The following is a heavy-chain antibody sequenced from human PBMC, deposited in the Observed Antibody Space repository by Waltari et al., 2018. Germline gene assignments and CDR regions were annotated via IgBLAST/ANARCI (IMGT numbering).Heavy chain of an antibody. J-gene: IGHJ4*02. D-gene: IGHD1-26*01. CDR3: ARGPGGSNWPHYFDY. Sequence: QVQLQESGPGLVKPSETLSLTCTVSGGSISSYYWSWIRQSAGEGLEWIGRISSSGSTNYSPSLKSRVTISVDTSRNQFSLKLASVTAADAAVYYCARGPGGSNWPHYFDYWGQGTLVTVSS. CDR2: ISSSGST. V-gene: IGHV4-4*07. CDR1: GGSISSYY.